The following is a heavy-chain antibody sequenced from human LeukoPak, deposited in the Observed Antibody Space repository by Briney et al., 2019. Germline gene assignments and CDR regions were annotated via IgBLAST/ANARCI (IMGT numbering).Heavy chain of an antibody. Sequence: SQTLSLTCTVSGGSISSGSYYWSWIRQPAGKGLEWIGRIYTSGSTNYNPSLKSRVTISVDTSKNQFSLKLSSVTAADTAVYYCARTKGGITSPVDYWGQRTLVTVSS. CDR2: IYTSGST. D-gene: IGHD3-16*01. J-gene: IGHJ4*02. V-gene: IGHV4-61*02. CDR1: GGSISSGSYY. CDR3: ARTKGGITSPVDY.